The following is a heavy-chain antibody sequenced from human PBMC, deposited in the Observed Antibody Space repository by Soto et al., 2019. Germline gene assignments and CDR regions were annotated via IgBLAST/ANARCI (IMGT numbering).Heavy chain of an antibody. CDR2: IIPILGIA. CDR1: GGTFSSYT. D-gene: IGHD3-22*01. Sequence: QVQLVQSGAEVKKPGSSVKVSCKASGGTFSSYTISWVRQAPGQGLEWMGRIIPILGIANYAQKFQGRVTITADKSTSTAYMELSSLRSEDTAVYYCARAPIVVDPRGYFDYWGQGTLVTVSS. J-gene: IGHJ4*02. CDR3: ARAPIVVDPRGYFDY. V-gene: IGHV1-69*02.